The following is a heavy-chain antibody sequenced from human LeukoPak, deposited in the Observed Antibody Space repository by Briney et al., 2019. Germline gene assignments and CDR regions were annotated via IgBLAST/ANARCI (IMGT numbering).Heavy chain of an antibody. CDR3: ARADERGYCSGGSCHYFDY. J-gene: IGHJ4*02. CDR2: INHRGST. Sequence: SETLSLTCAVYGVSFSGYYWSWIRQPPGKGLEWIGEINHRGSTNYNPSLKSRVTISVDTSKNQFSLKLSSVTAADTAVYYCARADERGYCSGGSCHYFDYWGQGTLVTVSS. CDR1: GVSFSGYY. D-gene: IGHD2-15*01. V-gene: IGHV4-34*01.